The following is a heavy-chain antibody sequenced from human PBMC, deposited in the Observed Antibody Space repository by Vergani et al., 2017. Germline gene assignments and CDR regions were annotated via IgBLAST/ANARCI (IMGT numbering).Heavy chain of an antibody. CDR3: ARVKYSSGWYGFDY. Sequence: QVQLQESGPGLVKPSQTLSLTCTVSGGSISSLDYYWSWIRQPPGKGLEWIGYIYYSGSPYYNPSLKSRVTISVDTSKNQFSLKLSSVTAADTAVYYCARVKYSSGWYGFDYWGQGTLVTVSS. CDR2: IYYSGSP. CDR1: GGSISSLDYY. V-gene: IGHV4-30-4*08. D-gene: IGHD6-19*01. J-gene: IGHJ4*02.